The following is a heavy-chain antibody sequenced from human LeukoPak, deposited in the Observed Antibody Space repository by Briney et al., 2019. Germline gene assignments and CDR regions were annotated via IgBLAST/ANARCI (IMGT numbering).Heavy chain of an antibody. Sequence: GGSLRLSCAASGFTGSNNYMSWGRQAPGKGLGWGSVIYSGGSTYYADSVKGRFTISRDNSKNTLYLQMNSLRAEDTAVYYCARLEGIAAAGTGDDAFDIWGQGAMVTVSS. J-gene: IGHJ3*02. D-gene: IGHD6-13*01. V-gene: IGHV3-53*01. CDR2: IYSGGST. CDR3: ARLEGIAAAGTGDDAFDI. CDR1: GFTGSNNY.